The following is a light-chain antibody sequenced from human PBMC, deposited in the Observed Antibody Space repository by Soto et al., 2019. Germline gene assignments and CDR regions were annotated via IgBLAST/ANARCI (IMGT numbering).Light chain of an antibody. J-gene: IGLJ3*02. CDR2: NDN. Sequence: SYELTQPPSVSLAPGKTARITCGGNNIATYSVHWYRQKPGQAPVLVISNDNDRPSGIPDRFSGSNSGHTATLTIRRVEAADEADYYCQLWDNKNDEVVFGGGTKVTVL. CDR1: NIATYS. CDR3: QLWDNKNDEVV. V-gene: IGLV3-21*04.